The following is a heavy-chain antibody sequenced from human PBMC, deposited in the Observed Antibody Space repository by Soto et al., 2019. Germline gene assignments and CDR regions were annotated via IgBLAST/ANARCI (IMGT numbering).Heavy chain of an antibody. D-gene: IGHD3-3*01. V-gene: IGHV4-59*12. CDR2: FYYSGST. CDR3: VSEQEPPADAYNFCY. J-gene: IGHJ4*02. Sequence: SETLSLTCTVSGGSISSYYWSWIRQPPGKGLEWIGYFYYSGSTNYNPSLKSRVTITGDTSKNQFSLKLSSMTAAATAMYYCVSEQEPPADAYNFCYWGLGTPVTVSS. CDR1: GGSISSYY.